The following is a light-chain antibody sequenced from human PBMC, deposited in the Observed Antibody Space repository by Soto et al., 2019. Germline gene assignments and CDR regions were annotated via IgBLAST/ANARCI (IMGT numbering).Light chain of an antibody. J-gene: IGLJ2*01. V-gene: IGLV2-14*01. CDR1: SSDVGGYNY. CDR2: DVS. Sequence: QSALTQPASVSGSPGQSITISCTGTSSDVGGYNYVSWYQQHPGTAPELMIYDVSNRTSGVSNRFSGSTSGNTASLTIAGPQAEDEADDDCSSYTSSSTVVFGGGTKLTVL. CDR3: SSYTSSSTVV.